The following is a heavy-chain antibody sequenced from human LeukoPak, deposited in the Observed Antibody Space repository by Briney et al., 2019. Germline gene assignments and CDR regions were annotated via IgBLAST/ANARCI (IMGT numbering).Heavy chain of an antibody. CDR2: INHSGST. Sequence: SETLSLTCAVYGGSFSGYYSSWIRQPPGKGLEWIGEINHSGSTNYNPSLKSRVTISVDTSKNQFSLKLSSVTAADTAVYYCAMLGGVRWRYHYGMDVWGQGTTVTVSS. D-gene: IGHD4-23*01. V-gene: IGHV4-34*01. CDR1: GGSFSGYY. J-gene: IGHJ6*02. CDR3: AMLGGVRWRYHYGMDV.